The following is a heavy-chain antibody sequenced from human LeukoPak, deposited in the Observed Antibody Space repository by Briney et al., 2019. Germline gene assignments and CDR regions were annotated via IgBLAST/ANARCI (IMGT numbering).Heavy chain of an antibody. V-gene: IGHV4-59*01. J-gene: IGHJ3*02. CDR2: IYYSGST. CDR3: ARAPYRDDAFDI. CDR1: GGSISSYY. D-gene: IGHD3-16*02. Sequence: PEPLSLTCTVSGGSISSYYWSWIRQPPGKGLEWIGYIYYSGSTNYNPSLKSRVTISVDTSKNQFSLKLSSVTAADTAVYYCARAPYRDDAFDIWGQGTMVTVSS.